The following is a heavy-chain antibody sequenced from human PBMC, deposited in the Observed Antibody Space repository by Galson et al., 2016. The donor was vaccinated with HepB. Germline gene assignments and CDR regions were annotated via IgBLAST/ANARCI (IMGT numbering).Heavy chain of an antibody. J-gene: IGHJ6*04. D-gene: IGHD6-19*01. CDR2: IGTAADT. CDR1: GLTFSRCD. Sequence: SLRLSCAASGLTFSRCDMHWVRQATGKGLEWVSAIGTAADTYYPGSVRGRFTIPRENGKDSLYLHMKSLSAGETAVYFCARGSYSSDWYRSSAYDFGMDVWGKGTPVTVSS. V-gene: IGHV3-13*01. CDR3: ARGSYSSDWYRSSAYDFGMDV.